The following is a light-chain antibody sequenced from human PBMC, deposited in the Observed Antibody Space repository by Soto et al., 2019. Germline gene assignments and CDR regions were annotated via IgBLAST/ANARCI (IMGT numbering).Light chain of an antibody. CDR3: SSYKGSSTLV. CDR1: SSDVGGYNY. J-gene: IGLJ1*01. Sequence: QSVLTQPASVSGSPGQSITISCTGTSSDVGGYNYVSWYQQHPGKAPKLMIYEVSNRPSGVSNRFSGSKSGNTASLTISGLQAEDEADYYCSSYKGSSTLVFGTGTKVTVL. CDR2: EVS. V-gene: IGLV2-14*01.